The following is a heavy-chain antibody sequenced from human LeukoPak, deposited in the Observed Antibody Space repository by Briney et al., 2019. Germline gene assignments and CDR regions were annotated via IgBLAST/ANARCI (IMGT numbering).Heavy chain of an antibody. V-gene: IGHV4-30-2*01. CDR2: IFHSGST. J-gene: IGHJ4*02. D-gene: IGHD5-18*01. Sequence: PSETLSLTCAVSGGSISSDAYSWNWIRQPPGKGLEWIGYIFHSGSTYYNPSLKSRVTMSVDRSKNQFSLRLSSVTAADAAVYYCARATAMVTYFDDWGQGTLATVSS. CDR3: ARATAMVTYFDD. CDR1: GGSISSDAYS.